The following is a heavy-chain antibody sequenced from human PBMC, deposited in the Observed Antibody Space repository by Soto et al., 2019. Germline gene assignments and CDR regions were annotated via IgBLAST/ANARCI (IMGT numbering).Heavy chain of an antibody. J-gene: IGHJ5*02. CDR1: GFTFSSYA. CDR3: ARQDHSGSGWFDT. V-gene: IGHV3-30*04. D-gene: IGHD3-22*01. CDR2: MSYDGRKK. Sequence: PGGSLRLSCAASGFTFSSYAIRWDRQAPGKGLEWAAVMSYDGRKKYYADSMKGRFTISRDTSKNTLYPQMNSLRADDTAVYYCARQDHSGSGWFDTWGQGTLVTV.